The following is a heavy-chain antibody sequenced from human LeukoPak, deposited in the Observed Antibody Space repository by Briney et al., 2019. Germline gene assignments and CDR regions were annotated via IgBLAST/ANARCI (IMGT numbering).Heavy chain of an antibody. CDR1: RFTFSSYS. Sequence: GGSLRLSCAASRFTFSSYSMNWVRQAPGKGLEWVSSIGSSSSYIYYADSVKGRFTISRDNAKNSLYLQMNSLRAEGTAVYYCARDYSSGWYANTDVWGKGTTVTVSS. V-gene: IGHV3-21*01. CDR2: IGSSSSYI. D-gene: IGHD6-19*01. J-gene: IGHJ6*03. CDR3: ARDYSSGWYANTDV.